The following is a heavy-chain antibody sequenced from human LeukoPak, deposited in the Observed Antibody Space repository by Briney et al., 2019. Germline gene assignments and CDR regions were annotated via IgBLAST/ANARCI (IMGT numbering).Heavy chain of an antibody. CDR2: IKSKGDGGTT. CDR1: GFSFSNAY. Sequence: PGGSPRLSCAASGFSFSNAYMSWVRQPPGKGLEWVGRIKSKGDGGTTDYVASVKGRFAISRDESKNTLHLQMNSLKTEDTAVYYCTTWATLLRGAYGYWGQGTLVTVSS. V-gene: IGHV3-15*01. D-gene: IGHD3-10*01. CDR3: TTWATLLRGAYGY. J-gene: IGHJ4*02.